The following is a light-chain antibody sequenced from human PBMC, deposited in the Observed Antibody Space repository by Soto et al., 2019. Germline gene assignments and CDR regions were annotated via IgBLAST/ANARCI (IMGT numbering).Light chain of an antibody. Sequence: QSALTQPASVSGSPGQSITISCTGTSSDVGGYKFVSWYQQHPGKAPKLMIYEVSNRPSGVSNRFAGSKSGNTASLTISGLQAEDEDDYYCTSYTSSSTIYVVGTGTKLTVL. CDR2: EVS. J-gene: IGLJ1*01. CDR1: SSDVGGYKF. CDR3: TSYTSSSTIYV. V-gene: IGLV2-14*01.